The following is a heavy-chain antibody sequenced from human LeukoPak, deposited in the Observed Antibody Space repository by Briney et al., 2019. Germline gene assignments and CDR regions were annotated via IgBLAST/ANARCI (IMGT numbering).Heavy chain of an antibody. CDR2: IYYSGST. CDR1: GGSISSYY. J-gene: IGHJ4*02. D-gene: IGHD4-11*01. CDR3: AMSYSNYPYYFDY. Sequence: ASETLSLTCTVFGGSISSYYWSWIRQPPGKGLEWIGYIYYSGSTNYNPSLKSRVTISVDTSKNQFSLKLSSVTAADTAVYYCAMSYSNYPYYFDYWGQGTLVTVSS. V-gene: IGHV4-59*01.